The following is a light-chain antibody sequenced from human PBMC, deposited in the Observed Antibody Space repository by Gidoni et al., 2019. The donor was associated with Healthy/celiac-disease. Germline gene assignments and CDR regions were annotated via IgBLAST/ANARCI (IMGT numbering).Light chain of an antibody. CDR1: SSNIGNNY. J-gene: IGLJ3*02. Sequence: QSVLTQPPSVSAAPGQKVTISCSGSSSNIGNNYVSWYQQLPGTAPKLLIYDNNKRPSGIPDRFSGSKSGTSATLTGLQTGDEADYYCGTWDSSLSALFGGGTKLTVL. CDR2: DNN. CDR3: GTWDSSLSAL. V-gene: IGLV1-51*01.